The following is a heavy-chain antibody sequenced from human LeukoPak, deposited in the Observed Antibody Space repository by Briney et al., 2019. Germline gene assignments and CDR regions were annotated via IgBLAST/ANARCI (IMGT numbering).Heavy chain of an antibody. CDR3: AREGTIFGVVIY. V-gene: IGHV4-59*12. Sequence: SETLSLTCTVSGGSISSYYWSWIRQPPGKGLEWIGYIYYSGSTNYNPSLKSRVTISVDTSKNQFSLKLSSVTAADTAVYYCAREGTIFGVVIYWGQGTLVTVSS. CDR2: IYYSGST. J-gene: IGHJ4*02. D-gene: IGHD3-3*01. CDR1: GGSISSYY.